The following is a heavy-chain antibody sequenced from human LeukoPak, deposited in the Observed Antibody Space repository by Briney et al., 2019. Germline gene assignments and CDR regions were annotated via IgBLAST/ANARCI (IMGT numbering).Heavy chain of an antibody. J-gene: IGHJ3*02. CDR2: IYIGGGT. D-gene: IGHD3-22*01. V-gene: IGHV4-4*07. CDR3: ARRADSRGYFGGAFDI. Sequence: SETLSLTCTVSGDSFTSYSWSWIRQPPGKGLEWIGRIYIGGGTNYTPSLKSRLTMSLDPSRNQTSLKLTSVTAADTAVDYCARRADSRGYFGGAFDIWGPGTTVTVSS. CDR1: GDSFTSYS.